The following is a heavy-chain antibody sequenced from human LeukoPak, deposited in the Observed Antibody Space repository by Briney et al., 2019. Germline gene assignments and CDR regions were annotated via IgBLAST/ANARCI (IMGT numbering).Heavy chain of an antibody. CDR2: LSKRGDYT. Sequence: GVSLRLSCAASGFTFNGYYMRWLRQAPGMELEWGSGLSKRGDYTYYADSVKGQFTISRDNSRDTVYLQMNSLRAEDTAIYYCVKDLPCDIRQPMDAWGQGTTVTVS. J-gene: IGHJ6*02. CDR3: VKDLPCDIRQPMDA. CDR1: GFTFNGYY. V-gene: IGHV3-23*01. D-gene: IGHD2-15*01.